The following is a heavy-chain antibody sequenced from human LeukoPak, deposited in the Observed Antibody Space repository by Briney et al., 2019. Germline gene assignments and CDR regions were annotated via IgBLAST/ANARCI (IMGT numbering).Heavy chain of an antibody. D-gene: IGHD4-23*01. J-gene: IGHJ4*02. CDR2: IASDGSST. CDR3: ARGRPHGNDY. V-gene: IGHV3-74*01. Sequence: GGSLRLSCAASGFTFSSYWMNWVRQAPGKGLVWVSRIASDGSSTTYADSVKGRFSISRDSAKNTLYLQMNSLRVEDTAVYYCARGRPHGNDYWGQGTLVTVSS. CDR1: GFTFSSYW.